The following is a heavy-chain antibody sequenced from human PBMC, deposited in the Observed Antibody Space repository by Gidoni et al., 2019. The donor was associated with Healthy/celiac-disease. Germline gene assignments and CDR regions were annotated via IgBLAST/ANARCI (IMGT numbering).Heavy chain of an antibody. Sequence: QVQLVESGGGVVQPGRSLRLSCAASGFTFSSYGMHWVSQAPGKGLEWVAVIWYDGSNKYYADSVKGRFTISRDNSKNTLYLQMNSLRAEDTAVYYCARESIVVVPAAFGWFDPWGQGTLVTVSS. CDR2: IWYDGSNK. J-gene: IGHJ5*02. V-gene: IGHV3-33*01. CDR1: GFTFSSYG. CDR3: ARESIVVVPAAFGWFDP. D-gene: IGHD2-2*01.